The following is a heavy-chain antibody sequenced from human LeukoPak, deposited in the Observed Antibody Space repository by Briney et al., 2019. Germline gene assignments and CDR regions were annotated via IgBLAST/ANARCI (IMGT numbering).Heavy chain of an antibody. V-gene: IGHV3-11*01. Sequence: KPGGSLRLSCAASGFTLSDYYMSWIRQAPGKGLEWVSYSSSSGSTIYYADSVKGRFAISRDNAKNSLYLQMNSLRAEDTAVYYCPRRRDFIDYWGQGTLVTVSS. CDR2: SSSSGSTI. D-gene: IGHD3/OR15-3a*01. CDR1: GFTLSDYY. CDR3: PRRRDFIDY. J-gene: IGHJ4*02.